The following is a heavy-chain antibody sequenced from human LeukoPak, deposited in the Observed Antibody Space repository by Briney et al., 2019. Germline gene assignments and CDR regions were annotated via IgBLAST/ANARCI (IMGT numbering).Heavy chain of an antibody. D-gene: IGHD1-14*01. CDR3: VRDDGIGLDAFDV. V-gene: IGHV6-1*01. Sequence: SQTLSLTCAVSGDSVSSNSAAWNWIRQSPSRGLERLGRTYYRSKWYNDYAVSVKSRITINPDTSKNQFSLQLNSVTPEDTAVYHCVRDDGIGLDAFDVWSPGTMVTVSS. CDR1: GDSVSSNSAA. J-gene: IGHJ3*01. CDR2: TYYRSKWYN.